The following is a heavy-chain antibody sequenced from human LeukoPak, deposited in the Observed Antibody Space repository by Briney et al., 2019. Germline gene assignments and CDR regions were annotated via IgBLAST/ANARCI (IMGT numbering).Heavy chain of an antibody. CDR1: GGSFSGYY. CDR2: INHSGST. D-gene: IGHD6-13*01. V-gene: IGHV4-34*01. CDR3: ARQWVGSWYLHPFDY. J-gene: IGHJ4*02. Sequence: TSETLSLTCAVYGGSFSGYYWSWIRQPPGKGLEWIGEINHSGSTNYNPSLKSRVTISVDTSKNQFSLKLSSVTAADTAVYYCARQWVGSWYLHPFDYWGQGTLVTVSS.